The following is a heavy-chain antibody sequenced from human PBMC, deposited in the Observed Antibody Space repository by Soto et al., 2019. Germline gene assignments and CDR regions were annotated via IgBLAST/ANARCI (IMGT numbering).Heavy chain of an antibody. CDR3: AKRPRALLTFVY. D-gene: IGHD1-26*01. CDR2: ISDSGGTS. Sequence: EVQLVDSGGGLVQPGGSLRLSCAASGFIFSNYVMSWVRQAPGKGLEWVSSISDSGGTSYYADSVKGRFTISRDNSKNTLYLKMNSLRAEDTAIYYGAKRPRALLTFVYWGQGTLVTVSS. CDR1: GFIFSNYV. V-gene: IGHV3-23*04. J-gene: IGHJ4*02.